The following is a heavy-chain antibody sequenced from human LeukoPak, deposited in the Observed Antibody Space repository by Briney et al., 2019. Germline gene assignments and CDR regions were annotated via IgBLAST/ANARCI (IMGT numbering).Heavy chain of an antibody. CDR3: ARDSLSYSGSYCPDY. J-gene: IGHJ4*02. V-gene: IGHV1-46*01. CDR2: INPSGGST. CDR1: GYTFTSYY. D-gene: IGHD1-26*01. Sequence: GASVKVSCKASGYTFTSYYMHWVRQAPGQGLEWMGIINPSGGSTSYAQKFQGRVTMTRDTSTSTVYMELSSLRSEDTAVYYCARDSLSYSGSYCPDYWGQGTLVTVSS.